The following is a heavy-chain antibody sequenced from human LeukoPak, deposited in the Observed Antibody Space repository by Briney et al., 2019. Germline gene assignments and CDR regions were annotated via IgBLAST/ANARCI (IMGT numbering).Heavy chain of an antibody. V-gene: IGHV3-7*01. D-gene: IGHD5/OR15-5a*01. CDR3: ARAVDDADY. Sequence: GGSLRLSCVASGFIFTDHWMSWVRQAPGKGLDWVANIKEDESAKFYADSVRGLFTISRDNAKNSVYLEMNNLRAEDTAGYYWARAVDDADYWGRGTLVTVSS. CDR1: GFIFTDHW. J-gene: IGHJ4*02. CDR2: IKEDESAK.